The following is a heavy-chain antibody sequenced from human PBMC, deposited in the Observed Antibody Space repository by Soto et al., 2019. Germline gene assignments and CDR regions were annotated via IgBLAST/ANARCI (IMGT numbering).Heavy chain of an antibody. D-gene: IGHD6-19*01. V-gene: IGHV1-3*01. CDR3: ARLLPRAVAGFDP. Sequence: ASVKVSCKASGYTFTSYARHWVRQAPGQRLEWMGWINAGNGNTKYSQKFQGRVTITRDTSASTAYMELSSLRSEDTAVYYCARLLPRAVAGFDPWGQGTLVTVSS. J-gene: IGHJ5*02. CDR2: INAGNGNT. CDR1: GYTFTSYA.